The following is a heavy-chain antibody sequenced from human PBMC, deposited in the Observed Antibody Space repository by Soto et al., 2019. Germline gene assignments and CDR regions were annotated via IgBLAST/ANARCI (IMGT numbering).Heavy chain of an antibody. CDR1: GLTFSSYG. V-gene: IGHV3-30*18. CDR2: ISYDGRNK. J-gene: IGHJ4*02. CDR3: AQDTYYHDTSGYYTFDY. D-gene: IGHD3-22*01. Sequence: GGSLRLSCAASGLTFSSYGMHWVRQAPGRGLEWVAGISYDGRNKYYVDSVKGRFTISRDNSKNTLDLQMNSLRVEDTAVFYCAQDTYYHDTSGYYTFDYWRQGALVTVSS.